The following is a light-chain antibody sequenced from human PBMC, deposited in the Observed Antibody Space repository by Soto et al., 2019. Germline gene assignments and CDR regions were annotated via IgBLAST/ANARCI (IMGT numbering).Light chain of an antibody. J-gene: IGLJ3*02. CDR3: AAWDDRLNGVV. CDR1: SSNIGNNA. Sequence: QSVLTQPPSVSEAPRQRVTISCSGSSSNIGNNAVNWYQQLPGKAPKLLIYNTNQRPSGVPDRFSGSKSGTSASLAISGLQSEDEADYFCAAWDDRLNGVVFGGGTKLTVL. CDR2: NTN. V-gene: IGLV1-36*01.